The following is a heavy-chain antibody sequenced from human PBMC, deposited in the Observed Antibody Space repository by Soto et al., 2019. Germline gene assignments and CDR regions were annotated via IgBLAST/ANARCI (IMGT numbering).Heavy chain of an antibody. CDR2: ISSHGDST. Sequence: GGSLRLSCAASGFTFSNYAMHWVRQAPGKGLEYVSAISSHGDSTYYANSVKGRSTISRDNSKNTLYLQMGSLRTEDMAVYYCARRDGYNSDYWGQGTLVTVSS. D-gene: IGHD5-12*01. V-gene: IGHV3-64*01. CDR3: ARRDGYNSDY. CDR1: GFTFSNYA. J-gene: IGHJ4*02.